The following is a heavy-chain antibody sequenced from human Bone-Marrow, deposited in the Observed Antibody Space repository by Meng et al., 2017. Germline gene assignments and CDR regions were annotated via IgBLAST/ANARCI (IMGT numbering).Heavy chain of an antibody. CDR3: ARGPGYYYYGMDV. CDR2: ISYDGSNK. CDR1: GFTFGSYA. J-gene: IGHJ6*02. Sequence: GGSLRLSCAASGFTFGSYAMHWVRQAPGKGLERVAVISYDGSNKYYADSVKGRFTISRDNSKNTLYLQMNSLRAEDTAVYYCARGPGYYYYGMDVWGQGTTVTVSS. V-gene: IGHV3-30*01.